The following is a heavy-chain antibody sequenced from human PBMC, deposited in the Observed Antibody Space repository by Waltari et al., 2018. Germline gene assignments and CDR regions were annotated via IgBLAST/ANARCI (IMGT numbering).Heavy chain of an antibody. CDR3: ATYIGASIGTAAFDV. Sequence: QLHLQESGPGLVKPSETLSLTCSVSGGSITSNRHYWDWIRQPPGKGPEWTGTISYSGATYNNPSLKSRVTISVDTSKNQYSLKLTSVTAADTAVYYCATYIGASIGTAAFDVWGQGTMVTVSS. V-gene: IGHV4-39*01. D-gene: IGHD5-12*01. J-gene: IGHJ3*01. CDR2: ISYSGAT. CDR1: GGSITSNRHY.